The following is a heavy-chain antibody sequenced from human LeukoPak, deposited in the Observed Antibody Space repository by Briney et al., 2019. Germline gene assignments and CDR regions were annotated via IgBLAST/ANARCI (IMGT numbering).Heavy chain of an antibody. CDR1: GYTFTSYY. V-gene: IGHV1-46*01. Sequence: ASVKVSCKASGYTFTSYYMHWVRQAPGQGLEWMGIINPSGGTTSYAQKFQGRVTMTRDTSTSTVYMELSSLRSEDTAVYYCARGQQLGTDHNWFDPWGQGTLVTVSS. D-gene: IGHD6-13*01. J-gene: IGHJ5*02. CDR2: INPSGGTT. CDR3: ARGQQLGTDHNWFDP.